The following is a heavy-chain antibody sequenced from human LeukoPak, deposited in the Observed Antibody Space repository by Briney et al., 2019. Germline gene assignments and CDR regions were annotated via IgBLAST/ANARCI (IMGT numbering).Heavy chain of an antibody. CDR3: ASSGSYRFDY. D-gene: IGHD1-26*01. CDR1: GFTFSSYS. J-gene: IGHJ4*02. V-gene: IGHV3-48*02. CDR2: ITASGTAM. Sequence: GGSLRLSCAASGFTFSSYSMNWVRQAPGKGLEWVSHITASGTAMFYADSAKGRFTISRDSAKNSLYLQMNSLRDEDTAVYYCASSGSYRFDYWGQGTLVTVSS.